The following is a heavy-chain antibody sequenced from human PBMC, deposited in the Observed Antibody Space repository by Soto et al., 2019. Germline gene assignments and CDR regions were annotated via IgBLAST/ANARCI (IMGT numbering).Heavy chain of an antibody. V-gene: IGHV1-2*04. D-gene: IGHD6-13*01. J-gene: IGHJ6*02. CDR3: ARDRYSSSWDYYYYYGMDV. CDR2: INPNSGGT. CDR1: GYTFTGYY. Sequence: ASVKVSCKASGYTFTGYYMHWVRQAPGQGLEWMGWINPNSGGTDYAQKFQGWVTMTRDTSISTAYMELSRLRSDDTAVYYCARDRYSSSWDYYYYYGMDVWGQGTTVTVSS.